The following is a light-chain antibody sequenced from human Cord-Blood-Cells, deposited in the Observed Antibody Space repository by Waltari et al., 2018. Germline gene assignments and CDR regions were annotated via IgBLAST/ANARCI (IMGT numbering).Light chain of an antibody. CDR2: AAA. CDR1: QGISNY. V-gene: IGKV1-17*03. CDR3: LQHNSYPLT. J-gene: IGKJ4*01. Sequence: DIQMTQSPSAMSASVGDRVTITCRAGQGISNYVAWFQQKPGKVPKRLSYAAASLQSGVPSRFSGSGAVTEFTLTISSLQPEEFATYYCLQHNSYPLTFGGGTKVEIK.